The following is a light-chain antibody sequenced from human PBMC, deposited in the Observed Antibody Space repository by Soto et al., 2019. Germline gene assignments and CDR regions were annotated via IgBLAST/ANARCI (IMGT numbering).Light chain of an antibody. J-gene: IGKJ2*01. CDR2: AAS. V-gene: IGKV1-39*01. CDR3: QQSYNLPRN. Sequence: DVQMTQSPSSLSASVGDKVTITCRASQSISSYLNWYQQKPGKAPKLLIYAASSLQSGVPSRFGGSGSGTDFTLTVSSLQPEDFATYYCQQSYNLPRNFGQGTRLEIK. CDR1: QSISSY.